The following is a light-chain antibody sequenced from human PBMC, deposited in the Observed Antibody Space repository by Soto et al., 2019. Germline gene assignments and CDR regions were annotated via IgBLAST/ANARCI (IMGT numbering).Light chain of an antibody. J-gene: IGLJ3*02. Sequence: QSALIQPPSVSGSPGQSVTISCTGTSSDVGSYDYVSWYQQHPGKAPKLMIYEGSKRPSGVSNRFSGSKSGNTASLTISGLQAEDEADYYCCSYAGSSTSLVFGGGTKLTVL. V-gene: IGLV2-23*01. CDR3: CSYAGSSTSLV. CDR2: EGS. CDR1: SSDVGSYDY.